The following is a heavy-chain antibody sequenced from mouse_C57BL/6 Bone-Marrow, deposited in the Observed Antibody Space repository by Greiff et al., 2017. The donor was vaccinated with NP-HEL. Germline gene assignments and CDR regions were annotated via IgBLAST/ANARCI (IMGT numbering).Heavy chain of an antibody. CDR2: IRSKSSNYAT. CDR3: VRGKQLRPYAMDY. CDR1: GFTFNTYA. V-gene: IGHV10-3*01. Sequence: DVHLVESGGGLVQPKGSLKLSCAASGFTFNTYAMHWVRQAPGKGLEWVARIRSKSSNYATYYADSVKDRFTISRDDSQSMLYLQINNLKTEDTAMYYCVRGKQLRPYAMDYWGQGTSVTVSS. D-gene: IGHD3-2*02. J-gene: IGHJ4*01.